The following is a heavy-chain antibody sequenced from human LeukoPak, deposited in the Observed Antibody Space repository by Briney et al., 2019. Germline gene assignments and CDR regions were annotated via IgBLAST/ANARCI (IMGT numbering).Heavy chain of an antibody. J-gene: IGHJ6*02. D-gene: IGHD4-23*01. CDR3: AKDWTVVTGNRTHYYYGMDV. CDR1: GFTFSSYG. V-gene: IGHV3-30*18. CDR2: ISYDGSNK. Sequence: PGRSLRFSCAASGFTFSSYGMHWVRQAPGKGLEGVAVISYDGSNKYYADSVKGRFTISRDNSKNTLYLQMNSLRAEDTAVYYRAKDWTVVTGNRTHYYYGMDVWGQGTTVTVSS.